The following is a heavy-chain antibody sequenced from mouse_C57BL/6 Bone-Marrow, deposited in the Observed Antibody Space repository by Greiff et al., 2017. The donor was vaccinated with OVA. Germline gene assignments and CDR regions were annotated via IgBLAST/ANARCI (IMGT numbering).Heavy chain of an antibody. Sequence: QVQLQQPGAELVKPGASVKLSCKASGYTFTSYWMQWVKQRPGQGLEWIGEIDPSDSYTNYNQKFKGKATLTVVPSSSTAYMQLSSLTSEDSAVYYCARVEYGNLYYAMDYWGQGTSVTVSS. CDR1: GYTFTSYW. D-gene: IGHD2-10*02. CDR2: IDPSDSYT. V-gene: IGHV1-50*01. CDR3: ARVEYGNLYYAMDY. J-gene: IGHJ4*01.